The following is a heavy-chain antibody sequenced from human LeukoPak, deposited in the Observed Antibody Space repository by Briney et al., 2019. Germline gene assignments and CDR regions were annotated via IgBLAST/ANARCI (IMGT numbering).Heavy chain of an antibody. Sequence: WASVKVSCKASGYTFTSHHINWMRQATGQGLEWMGWLNPNSGNTAYAQKFQYRVTMTWDTSISTAYMELTSLRSDDTAVYYCARGRPTNLGGIYWGQGTPVTVSS. D-gene: IGHD7-27*01. V-gene: IGHV1-8*01. CDR2: LNPNSGNT. J-gene: IGHJ4*02. CDR1: GYTFTSHH. CDR3: ARGRPTNLGGIY.